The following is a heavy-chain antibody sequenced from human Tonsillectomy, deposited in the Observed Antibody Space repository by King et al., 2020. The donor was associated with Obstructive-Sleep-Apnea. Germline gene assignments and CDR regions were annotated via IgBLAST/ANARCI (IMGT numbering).Heavy chain of an antibody. CDR1: GYSISSGYY. J-gene: IGHJ4*02. Sequence: VQLQESGPRVVKPSETLSLTGSVSGYSISSGYYWGWIRQTPGKGLEWIASIYRSGSTDHNPSLKSRLTISVDTSRNHFSLKVRSVTAADTAMYYCARVFPGDYWGQGIHVIVSS. CDR2: IYRSGST. V-gene: IGHV4-38-2*02. CDR3: ARVFPGDY.